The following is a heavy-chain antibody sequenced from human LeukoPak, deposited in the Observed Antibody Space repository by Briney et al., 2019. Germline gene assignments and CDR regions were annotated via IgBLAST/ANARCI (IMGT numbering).Heavy chain of an antibody. CDR2: IKQDGSEN. V-gene: IGHV3-7*03. CDR3: ARSRYCTNGICSYFDY. D-gene: IGHD2-8*01. CDR1: GFTLSNYW. Sequence: GGSLRLSCAVSGFTLSNYWMSWVCQASGKGLEWVANIKQDGSENYYVDSVKGRFTISRDNAKNSLYLQMNSLRAEDTAVYYCARSRYCTNGICSYFDYWGQGTLVTVSS. J-gene: IGHJ4*02.